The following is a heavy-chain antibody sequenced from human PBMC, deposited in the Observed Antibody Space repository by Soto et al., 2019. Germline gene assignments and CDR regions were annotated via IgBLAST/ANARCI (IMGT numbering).Heavy chain of an antibody. J-gene: IGHJ4*02. CDR1: GYTLTELS. CDR2: FDPEDGET. CDR3: ATPGAPIIRDREYYFDY. Sequence: ASVKVSCKVSGYTLTELSMHWVRQAPGKGLEWMGGFDPEDGETIYAQKFQGRVTMTEDTSTDTAYMELSSLRSEDTAVYYCATPGAPIIRDREYYFDYWGQGTLVTVSS. V-gene: IGHV1-24*01.